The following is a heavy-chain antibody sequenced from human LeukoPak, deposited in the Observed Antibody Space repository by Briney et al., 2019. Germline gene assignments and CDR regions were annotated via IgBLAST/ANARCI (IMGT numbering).Heavy chain of an antibody. CDR3: ARDGYNYFDY. J-gene: IGHJ4*02. D-gene: IGHD5-24*01. V-gene: IGHV3-30*04. Sequence: GRSLRLSCAASGFTFSSYAMHWVRQAPGKGLEWVAVISYDGSNKYYADSVKGRFTISRDNSKTTLYLQMNSLRAEDTAVYYCARDGYNYFDYWGQGTLVTVSS. CDR2: ISYDGSNK. CDR1: GFTFSSYA.